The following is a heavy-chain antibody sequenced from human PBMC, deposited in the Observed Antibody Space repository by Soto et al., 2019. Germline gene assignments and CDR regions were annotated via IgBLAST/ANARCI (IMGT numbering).Heavy chain of an antibody. J-gene: IGHJ3*02. CDR3: ASAECSGGSCHLNEYAFDI. V-gene: IGHV1-8*01. Sequence: ASVKVSCKASGYTFASYDINWVRQATGQGLEWMGWMNPNSGNTGYAQKFQGRVTMTRNTSISTAYMELSSLRSEDTAVYYCASAECSGGSCHLNEYAFDIRGQGTMVTVSS. CDR2: MNPNSGNT. CDR1: GYTFASYD. D-gene: IGHD2-15*01.